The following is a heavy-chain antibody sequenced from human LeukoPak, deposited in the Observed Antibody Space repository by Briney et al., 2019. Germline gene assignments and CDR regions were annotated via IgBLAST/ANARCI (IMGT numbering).Heavy chain of an antibody. CDR2: ISAYNGNT. Sequence: ASVKVSCKTSGYTFTSYDIYWVRQATGQGLEWMGWISAYNGNTNYAQKLQGRVTMTTDTSTSTAYMELRSLRSDDTAVYYCARVRCHYYGSGCPLSLDYWGQGTLVTVSS. D-gene: IGHD3-10*01. J-gene: IGHJ4*02. CDR3: ARVRCHYYGSGCPLSLDY. CDR1: GYTFTSYD. V-gene: IGHV1-18*01.